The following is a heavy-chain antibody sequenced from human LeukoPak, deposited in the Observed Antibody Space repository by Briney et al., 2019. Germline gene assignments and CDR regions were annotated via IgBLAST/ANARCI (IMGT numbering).Heavy chain of an antibody. V-gene: IGHV1-2*02. CDR1: GYTFTGYY. D-gene: IGHD6-13*01. J-gene: IGHJ4*02. CDR3: ARPYSSSWYDYFDY. CDR2: INPNSGGT. Sequence: ASVKVSCKASGYTFTGYYMRWVRQAPGQGLEWMGWINPNSGGTNYAQKFQGRVTMTRDTSISTAYMELSRLRSDDTAVYYCARPYSSSWYDYFDYWGQGTLVTVSS.